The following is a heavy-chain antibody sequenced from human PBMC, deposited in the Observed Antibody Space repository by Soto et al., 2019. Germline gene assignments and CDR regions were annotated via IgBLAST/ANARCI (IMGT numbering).Heavy chain of an antibody. CDR3: VRDCGSTATDILGC. J-gene: IGHJ4*02. Sequence: QVALVQSGAEMKTPGASVKVSCEIFGFTFTKYGISWVRQAPGQGLQWMGWISNGNTNYSQNFQGRVTMTADTSAKTVYMELESLRSDDTAVYYCVRDCGSTATDILGCWGQGTLVTVSA. CDR2: ISNGNT. CDR1: GFTFTKYG. D-gene: IGHD3-3*02. V-gene: IGHV1-18*04.